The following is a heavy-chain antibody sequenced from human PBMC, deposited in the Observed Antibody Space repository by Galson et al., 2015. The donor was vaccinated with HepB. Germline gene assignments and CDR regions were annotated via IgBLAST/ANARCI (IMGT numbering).Heavy chain of an antibody. CDR2: ISTYSGNT. V-gene: IGHV1-18*04. Sequence: SVKVSCKASGYTFTAYGLTWVRQAPGQGLEWMGWISTYSGNTKSAQKLQGRVTMTTDISTGTAYMELRSLRSDDTAVYYCARDRGSSTSCYLNWFDPWGQGTLVIVAS. D-gene: IGHD2-2*01. J-gene: IGHJ5*02. CDR3: ARDRGSSTSCYLNWFDP. CDR1: GYTFTAYG.